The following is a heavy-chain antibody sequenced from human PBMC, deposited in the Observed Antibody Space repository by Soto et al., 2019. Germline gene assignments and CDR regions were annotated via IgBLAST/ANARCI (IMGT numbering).Heavy chain of an antibody. CDR2: INGGGTT. J-gene: IGHJ4*02. CDR1: GFTFSNYV. CDR3: AKDQSGYGRFDY. Sequence: GGSLRLSCAASGFTFSNYVMNWVRQAPGKGLEWVSAINGGGTTYYTDSVKGRFTISRDNSKNTVYLEMNSLRAEDTAIYYCAKDQSGYGRFDYWGQGTQVTVSS. V-gene: IGHV3-23*01. D-gene: IGHD6-25*01.